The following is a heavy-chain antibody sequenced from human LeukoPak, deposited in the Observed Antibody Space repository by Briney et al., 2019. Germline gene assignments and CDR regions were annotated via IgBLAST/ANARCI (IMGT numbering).Heavy chain of an antibody. V-gene: IGHV3-23*01. CDR3: AKXXVPDGRXEXXS. CDR1: GFSFRSYT. Sequence: GGSLRLSCAASGFSFRSYTVSWVRQAPGKGLEWVSSIGVGGDTYYADSVKGRFTISRDNSKNTLYLQMNSLRGEDTAVYYCAKXXVPDGRXEXXSWGXXXXVTV. J-gene: IGHJ5*01. CDR2: IGVGGDT. D-gene: IGHD5-24*01.